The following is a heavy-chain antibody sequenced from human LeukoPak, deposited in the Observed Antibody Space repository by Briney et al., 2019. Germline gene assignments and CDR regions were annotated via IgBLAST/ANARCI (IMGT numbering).Heavy chain of an antibody. D-gene: IGHD4-23*01. V-gene: IGHV4-34*01. J-gene: IGHJ5*02. CDR1: GGSFSGYY. Sequence: SETLSLTGAGYGGSFSGYYWSWIRQPPGKGLEGIGEIKHSGSTNYNPSLKRRGTISVDTSKNQFSRQLSSVTAADTAVYYCASSRSRWRFDPWGQGTLVTVSS. CDR3: ASSRSRWRFDP. CDR2: IKHSGST.